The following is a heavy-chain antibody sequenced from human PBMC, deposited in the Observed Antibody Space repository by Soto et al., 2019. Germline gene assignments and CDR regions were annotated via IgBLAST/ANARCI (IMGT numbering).Heavy chain of an antibody. D-gene: IGHD6-13*01. CDR2: INHSGST. J-gene: IGHJ4*02. Sequence: QVQLQQWGAGLLKPSETLYLTCAVYGGSFSGYYWSWIRQPPGKGLEWIGEINHSGSTNYNPSLKSRVTISVDTSKNQVSLKLSSVTAADTAVYYCARGPGQLRSFRLAAAGTRFDYWGQGTLVTVSS. CDR1: GGSFSGYY. CDR3: ARGPGQLRSFRLAAAGTRFDY. V-gene: IGHV4-34*01.